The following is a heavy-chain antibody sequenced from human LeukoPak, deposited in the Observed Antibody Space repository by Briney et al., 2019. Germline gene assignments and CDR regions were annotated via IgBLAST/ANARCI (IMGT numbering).Heavy chain of an antibody. Sequence: GGSLRLSCAASGFTFSSYGMHWVRQAPGKGLEWVAVMWYDGSNKYYADSVKGRFTISRDNSKNTLYLQMNSLRAEDTAVYYCAKALYGDYNWFDPWGQGTLVTVSS. J-gene: IGHJ5*02. CDR3: AKALYGDYNWFDP. D-gene: IGHD4-17*01. V-gene: IGHV3-33*06. CDR1: GFTFSSYG. CDR2: MWYDGSNK.